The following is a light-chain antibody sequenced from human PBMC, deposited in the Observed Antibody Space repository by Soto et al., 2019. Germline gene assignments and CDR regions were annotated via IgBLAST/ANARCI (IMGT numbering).Light chain of an antibody. J-gene: IGLJ1*01. CDR3: SSYAGSNNLGV. V-gene: IGLV2-8*01. Sequence: QPVLTQRPAASGSPGQSVTISCTRTSSDVGGYNYVSWYQQHPGKAPKLMIYEVSKRPSGVPDRFSGSKSGNTASLTVSGLQAEDEADYYCSSYAGSNNLGVFGTGTKVTVL. CDR1: SSDVGGYNY. CDR2: EVS.